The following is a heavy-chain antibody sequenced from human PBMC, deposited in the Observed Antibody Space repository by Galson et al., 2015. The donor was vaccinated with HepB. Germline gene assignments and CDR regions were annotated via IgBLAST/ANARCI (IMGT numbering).Heavy chain of an antibody. CDR1: GFTFNSYA. D-gene: IGHD4-17*01. CDR3: ARDSTAGFDY. J-gene: IGHJ4*02. Sequence: SLRLSCAASGFTFNSYAMHWVRQAPGKGLEWVANIKQDGSEKYYVDSVKGRFTISRDNAKNSLYLQMNSLRAEDTAVYYCARDSTAGFDYWGQGTLVTVSS. CDR2: IKQDGSEK. V-gene: IGHV3-7*03.